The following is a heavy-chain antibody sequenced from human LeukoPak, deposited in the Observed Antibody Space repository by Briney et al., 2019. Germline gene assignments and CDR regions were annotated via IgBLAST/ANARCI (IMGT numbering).Heavy chain of an antibody. D-gene: IGHD3-22*01. V-gene: IGHV5-51*01. CDR1: GYSFTSYW. Sequence: VESLKISCKRSGYSFTSYWIGWVRQMPGKGLEWMGIIYPGDSDTRYSPSFQGQVTISADKSISTAYLQWSSLKASDTAMYYCARFRGDYDSSGYCLDYYYYYMDVWGKGTTVSVSS. CDR2: IYPGDSDT. J-gene: IGHJ6*03. CDR3: ARFRGDYDSSGYCLDYYYYYMDV.